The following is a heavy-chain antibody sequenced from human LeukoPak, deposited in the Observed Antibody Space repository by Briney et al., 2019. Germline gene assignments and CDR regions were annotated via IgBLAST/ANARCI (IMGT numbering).Heavy chain of an antibody. CDR3: AKDGDIAAAGYYFVC. D-gene: IGHD6-13*01. CDR2: ITTDGSVT. CDR1: GFTFSSYW. Sequence: GGSLRLSCAASGFTFSSYWMHWVRQAPGKGLVWVSLITTDGSVTSYADSVKGRFTISRDNSKNTLYLQMNSLRVEDTAVYYCAKDGDIAAAGYYFVCWGQGTMVT. J-gene: IGHJ4*02. V-gene: IGHV3-74*01.